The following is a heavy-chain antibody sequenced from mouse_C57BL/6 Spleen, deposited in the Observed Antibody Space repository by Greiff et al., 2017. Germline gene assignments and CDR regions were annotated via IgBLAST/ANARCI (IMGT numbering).Heavy chain of an antibody. CDR3: ARGTTVGDY. CDR1: GYTFTSYG. Sequence: QVQLQQSGAELARPGASVKLSCKASGYTFTSYGISWVKQRTGQGLEWIGEIYPRSGNTYYTEKFKGKATLTADKSSSTAYMELRSLTSEDSAVYFCARGTTVGDYWGQGTTLTVSS. CDR2: IYPRSGNT. V-gene: IGHV1-81*01. D-gene: IGHD1-1*01. J-gene: IGHJ2*01.